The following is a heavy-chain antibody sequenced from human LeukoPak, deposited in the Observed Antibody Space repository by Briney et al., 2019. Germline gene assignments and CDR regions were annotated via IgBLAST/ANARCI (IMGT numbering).Heavy chain of an antibody. CDR3: ARGYFWSGYSEYYYYGMDV. J-gene: IGHJ6*02. Sequence: SETLSLTCTVSGGSISSYYWSWIRQPPGKGLEWIGYIYYSGSTNYNPSLKSRVTISVDTSKNQFSLKLSSVTAADTAVYYCARGYFWSGYSEYYYYGMDVWGQGTTVTVSS. CDR1: GGSISSYY. D-gene: IGHD3-3*01. V-gene: IGHV4-59*01. CDR2: IYYSGST.